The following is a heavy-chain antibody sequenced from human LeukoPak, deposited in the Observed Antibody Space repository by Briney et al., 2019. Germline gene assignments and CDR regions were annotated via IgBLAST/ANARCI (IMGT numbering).Heavy chain of an antibody. J-gene: IGHJ4*02. Sequence: GGSLRLSCAASGFTFSSYSMNWVRQAPGKGLEWVSYISSSGSTIYYADSVKGRFTISRDNAKNSLYLQMNSLRAEDTAVYYCARSDYDYVWGSYRLGYFDYWGQGTLVTVSS. CDR3: ARSDYDYVWGSYRLGYFDY. CDR1: GFTFSSYS. CDR2: ISSSGSTI. D-gene: IGHD3-16*02. V-gene: IGHV3-48*04.